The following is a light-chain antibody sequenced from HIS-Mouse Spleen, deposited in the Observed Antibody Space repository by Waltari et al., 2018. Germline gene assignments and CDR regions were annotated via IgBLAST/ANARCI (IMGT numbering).Light chain of an antibody. Sequence: SYVLTQPPSVSVSPGQPARITCSGDALPTNYSYWYQQKSGQAPVLVIYEDSKRPSGIPERFSGSSSGTMATLTISGAQVEDEADYYCYSTDSSGNHRVFGGGTKLTVL. V-gene: IGLV3-10*01. J-gene: IGLJ2*01. CDR2: EDS. CDR1: ALPTNY. CDR3: YSTDSSGNHRV.